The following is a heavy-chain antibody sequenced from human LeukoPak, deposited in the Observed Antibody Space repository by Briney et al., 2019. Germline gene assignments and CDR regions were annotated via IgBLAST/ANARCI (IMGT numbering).Heavy chain of an antibody. D-gene: IGHD2-2*01. CDR3: ARNQRGDY. Sequence: ASVKVSCKASGGTFSSYAISWVRQATGQGLEWMGWMSPNSGDTGYAQKFQGRVTMTRNTSISTAYMELSSLRYEDTAVYYCARNQRGDYWGQGTLVTVSS. V-gene: IGHV1-8*02. J-gene: IGHJ4*02. CDR1: GGTFSSYA. CDR2: MSPNSGDT.